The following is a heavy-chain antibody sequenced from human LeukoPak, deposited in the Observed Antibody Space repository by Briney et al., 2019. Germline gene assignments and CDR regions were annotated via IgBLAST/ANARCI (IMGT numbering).Heavy chain of an antibody. CDR1: RGSISTYY. J-gene: IGHJ4*02. V-gene: IGHV4-59*01. CDR3: ARSFSARTFFDY. CDR2: IYYSGST. D-gene: IGHD1-14*01. Sequence: SETLSLTCTVSRGSISTYYWSWIRQPPGKGLEWIGFIYYSGSTNYNPSLKSRVTISVDTSKNQFSLKQSSVTAADTAVYYCARSFSARTFFDYWGQGTLVTVSS.